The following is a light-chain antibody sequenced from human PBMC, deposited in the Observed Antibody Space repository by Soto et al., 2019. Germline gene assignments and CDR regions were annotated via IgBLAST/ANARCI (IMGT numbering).Light chain of an antibody. J-gene: IGKJ2*01. CDR3: QQSYSTPYT. CDR1: QSISSN. CDR2: VAS. Sequence: DIQMTQSPSSLSASVGDRVTITCRASQSISSNLNWYQQKPGEAPKLLIYVASSLQSGVPARFSISESGTDYTLTISSLQPDDFGTYYCQQSYSTPYTFGQGTKLEIK. V-gene: IGKV1-39*01.